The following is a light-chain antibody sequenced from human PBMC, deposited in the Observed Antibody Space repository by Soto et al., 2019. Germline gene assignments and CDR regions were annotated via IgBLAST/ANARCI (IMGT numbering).Light chain of an antibody. CDR2: EGD. J-gene: IGLJ1*01. CDR3: CSFARSTTFYV. CDR1: SSDVGSSNL. V-gene: IGLV2-23*01. Sequence: QSVLTQPASVSGSPGQSITISCSGTSSDVGSSNLVSWYQQHPGRAPKLIIFEGDRRPSAVSGRFSVSKSGNTASLTISGLQAEDEADYYCCSFARSTTFYVFGTGTKV.